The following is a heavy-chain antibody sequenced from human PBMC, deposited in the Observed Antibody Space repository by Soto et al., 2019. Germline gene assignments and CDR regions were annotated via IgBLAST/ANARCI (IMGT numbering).Heavy chain of an antibody. D-gene: IGHD6-19*01. V-gene: IGHV1-69*01. CDR1: GDSFSTYA. J-gene: IGHJ4*02. CDR3: ARTLASSSGWYVFGY. CDR2: IIPVFGRA. Sequence: QAQLVQSGAEVKKPGSPLKVSCKATGDSFSTYAINWVRQAPGQGLEWMGGIIPVFGRANYAQKFQGRVTIAADESTSTAYMELNSLRSEDTAPYYCARTLASSSGWYVFGYWGQGTLVTVSS.